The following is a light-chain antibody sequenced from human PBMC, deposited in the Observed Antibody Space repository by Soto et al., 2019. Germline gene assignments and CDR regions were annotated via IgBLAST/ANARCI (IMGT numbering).Light chain of an antibody. CDR3: QQHNDWPAT. CDR1: QTVSSN. J-gene: IGKJ1*01. V-gene: IGKV3-15*01. CDR2: GAS. Sequence: EIAMTQSPATLSVSPGETATLSCRASQTVSSNLAWYHQKPGQAPRLLIDGASTRATGIPARFSGSGSGTEFTLTISSLQSEDFAVYYCQQHNDWPATFGQGTKVEIK.